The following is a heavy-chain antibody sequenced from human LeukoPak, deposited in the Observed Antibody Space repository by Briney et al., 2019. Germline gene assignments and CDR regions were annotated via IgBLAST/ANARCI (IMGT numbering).Heavy chain of an antibody. Sequence: GGSLRLSCAGSGFPFSSYWMTWVRQAPGKGLEWVANINQDGSEKSYVDSVRGRFTISRDNSKNTLYLQMNSLRAEDTAVYYCARDISSGYRRDYYYYGMDVWGQGTTVTVSS. D-gene: IGHD6-19*01. CDR2: INQDGSEK. CDR3: ARDISSGYRRDYYYYGMDV. CDR1: GFPFSSYW. V-gene: IGHV3-7*01. J-gene: IGHJ6*02.